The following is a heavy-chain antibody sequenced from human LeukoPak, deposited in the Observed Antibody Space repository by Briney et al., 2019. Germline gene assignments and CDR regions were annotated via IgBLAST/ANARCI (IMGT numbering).Heavy chain of an antibody. V-gene: IGHV4-4*07. CDR2: KSVSGRT. CDR1: GASISNYY. J-gene: IGHJ4*02. D-gene: IGHD5-12*01. CDR3: ARTLIVATNPSTFDY. Sequence: PSETLSLTCTVSGASISNYYWNWIRQPAGKGLEWIGRKSVSGRTNYRSSLESRVTMSVDTSKNQFSLRLNSVTTADTAVYYCARTLIVATNPSTFDYWGQGTLVTVSS.